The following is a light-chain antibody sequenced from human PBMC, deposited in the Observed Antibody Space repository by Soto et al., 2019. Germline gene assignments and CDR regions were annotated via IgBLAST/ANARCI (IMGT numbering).Light chain of an antibody. J-gene: IGKJ1*01. CDR2: DTS. CDR3: QQYNNWRT. Sequence: EIVMTQSPATLSVSPGERATLSCRASHSVRSNLAWYQQKPGQALRLLIYDTSTRATGIPARFSGSGSGTEFTLTISTLQSEDFAVYYCQQYNNWRTFGQGTKVDIK. V-gene: IGKV3-15*01. CDR1: HSVRSN.